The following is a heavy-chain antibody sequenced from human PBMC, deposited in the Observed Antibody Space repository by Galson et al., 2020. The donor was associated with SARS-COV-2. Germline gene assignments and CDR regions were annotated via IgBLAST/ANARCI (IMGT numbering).Heavy chain of an antibody. Sequence: ASVKVSCKASGYTFTSYYMHWVRQAPGQGLEWMGIINPSGGSTSYAQKFQGRVTMTRDTSTSTVYMELSSLRSEDTAVYYCARDKMRFLEWLLDYYYYGMDVWGQGTTVTVSS. J-gene: IGHJ6*02. V-gene: IGHV1-46*01. CDR3: ARDKMRFLEWLLDYYYYGMDV. CDR1: GYTFTSYY. CDR2: INPSGGST. D-gene: IGHD3-3*01.